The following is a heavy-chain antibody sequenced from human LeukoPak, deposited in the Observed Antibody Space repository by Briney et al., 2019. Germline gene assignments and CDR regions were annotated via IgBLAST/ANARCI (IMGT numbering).Heavy chain of an antibody. CDR1: GYTFTGYC. CDR3: ARDPFGGWYLYGMDV. Sequence: ASVKVSCKASGYTFTGYCMHWVRQAPGQGLEWMGWINPNSGGTNYAQKFQGRVTMTRDTSISTAYMELSRLRSDDTAVYYCARDPFGGWYLYGMDVWGQGTTVTVSS. CDR2: INPNSGGT. D-gene: IGHD6-19*01. V-gene: IGHV1-2*02. J-gene: IGHJ6*02.